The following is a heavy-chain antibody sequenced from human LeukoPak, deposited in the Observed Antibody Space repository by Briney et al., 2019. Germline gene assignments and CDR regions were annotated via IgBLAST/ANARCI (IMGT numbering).Heavy chain of an antibody. D-gene: IGHD6-13*01. Sequence: SETLSLTCTVSGGSIRSMSYYWGWIRQPPGKGMEWIGSIYYSGLTYNNPSLKSRVTISVDTSKNQFSLKVSSVSAADTAVYYCARHGSGSSSSWYDNWGQGTLVTVSS. CDR1: GGSIRSMSYY. V-gene: IGHV4-39*01. J-gene: IGHJ5*02. CDR2: IYYSGLT. CDR3: ARHGSGSSSSWYDN.